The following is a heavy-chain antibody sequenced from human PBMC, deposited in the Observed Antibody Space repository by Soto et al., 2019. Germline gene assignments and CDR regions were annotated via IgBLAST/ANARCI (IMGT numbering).Heavy chain of an antibody. CDR2: INPSGGST. CDR1: GYTLTSYY. Sequence: ASVKVSCKASGYTLTSYYMYWVRQAHGQGLEWMGIINPSGGSTSYAQKFQGRVTMTRDTSTSTVYMELSSLRSEDTAVYYCAREHNYYDRNGILDFWGQATMVSVSS. D-gene: IGHD3-10*02. V-gene: IGHV1-46*01. CDR3: AREHNYYDRNGILDF. J-gene: IGHJ3*01.